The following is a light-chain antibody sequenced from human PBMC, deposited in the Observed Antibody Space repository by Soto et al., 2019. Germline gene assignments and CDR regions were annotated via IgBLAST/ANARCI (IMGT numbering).Light chain of an antibody. J-gene: IGLJ3*02. Sequence: QSVLTQTPSVSGAPGQRVTMSCTGSSSNIGAGYDVHWYQQLPGTAPKLLIYGNSNRPSGVPDRFSGSKSGTSASLAITGLRAEDEADYYCQSYDSSLSGWVFGGGTKLTVL. CDR1: SSNIGAGYD. CDR3: QSYDSSLSGWV. V-gene: IGLV1-40*01. CDR2: GNS.